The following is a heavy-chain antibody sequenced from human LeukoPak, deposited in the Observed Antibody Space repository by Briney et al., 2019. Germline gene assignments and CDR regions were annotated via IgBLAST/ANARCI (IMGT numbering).Heavy chain of an antibody. CDR2: ISSNGGST. CDR3: ARESPFTIFGGPEPGDV. D-gene: IGHD3-3*01. V-gene: IGHV3-64*01. CDR1: GFTFSSYA. Sequence: GGSLRLSCAASGFTFSSYAMHWVRQAPGKGLEYVSAISSNGGSTYYANSVKGRFTISRDNSKNTLYLQMGSLRAEEMAVYYCARESPFTIFGGPEPGDVWGKGTTVTVSS. J-gene: IGHJ6*04.